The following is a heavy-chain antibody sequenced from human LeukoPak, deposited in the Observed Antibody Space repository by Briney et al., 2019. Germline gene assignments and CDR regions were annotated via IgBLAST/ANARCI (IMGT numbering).Heavy chain of an antibody. V-gene: IGHV3-23*01. J-gene: IGHJ4*02. CDR1: GFTFSSYA. CDR2: ISGSGGST. D-gene: IGHD1-26*01. CDR3: AKLHGACGSYFLLDYFDY. Sequence: PGGSLRLSCAASGFTFSSYAMSWVRQAPGKGLEWVSAISGSGGSTYYADSVKGRFTISRDNSKNTLYLQMNSLRAEDTAVYYCAKLHGACGSYFLLDYFDYWGQGTLVTVSS.